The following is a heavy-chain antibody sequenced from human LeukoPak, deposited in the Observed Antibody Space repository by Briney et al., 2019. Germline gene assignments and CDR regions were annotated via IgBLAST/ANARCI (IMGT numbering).Heavy chain of an antibody. Sequence: SETLSLTCTVSDGSISSYYWSWIRQPPGKGLEWIGYIHNSGSTNCNPSLKSRVTTSVDTSKNQFSLRLGFVTAADTAVYYCARFARASSHMNDAFDVWGQGTMVTVSS. CDR3: ARFARASSHMNDAFDV. CDR1: DGSISSYY. J-gene: IGHJ3*01. V-gene: IGHV4-59*01. D-gene: IGHD6-13*01. CDR2: IHNSGST.